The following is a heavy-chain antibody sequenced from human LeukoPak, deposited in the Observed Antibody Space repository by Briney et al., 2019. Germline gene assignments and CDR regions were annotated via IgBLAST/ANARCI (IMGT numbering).Heavy chain of an antibody. CDR1: GFSFSDYY. CDR2: ISSSGSTI. CDR3: ARSSVTDAFDI. Sequence: GGSLRLSCAASGFSFSDYYMSWIRQAPGKGLEWVSYISSSGSTIYYADSVKGRFTISRDNSKNTLYLQMNRLRAEDTAVYYCARSSVTDAFDIWGQGTMVTVSS. J-gene: IGHJ3*02. D-gene: IGHD2-2*01. V-gene: IGHV3-11*04.